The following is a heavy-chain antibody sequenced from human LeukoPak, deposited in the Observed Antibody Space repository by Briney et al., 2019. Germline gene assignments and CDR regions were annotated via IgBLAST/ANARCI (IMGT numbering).Heavy chain of an antibody. V-gene: IGHV3-30*02. CDR3: ARRYSSSRPTDY. CDR1: GFTFSSYG. CDR2: IRYDGSNK. D-gene: IGHD6-6*01. J-gene: IGHJ4*02. Sequence: GGSLRLSCAASGFTFSSYGMHWVRQAPGKGLEWVAFIRYDGSNKYYADSVKGRFTISRDNSKNMLYLQMNSLRAEDTAVYYCARRYSSSRPTDYWGQGTLVTVSS.